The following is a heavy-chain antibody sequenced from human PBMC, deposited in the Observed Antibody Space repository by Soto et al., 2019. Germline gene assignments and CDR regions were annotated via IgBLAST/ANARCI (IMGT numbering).Heavy chain of an antibody. V-gene: IGHV3-23*01. D-gene: IGHD2-15*01. J-gene: IGHJ5*02. CDR3: AKGYKPGYCSGGSCPPFDP. Sequence: GGSLRLSCAASGFTFSSYAMSWVRQAPGKGLEWVPAISGSGGSTYYADSVKGRFTISRDNSKNTLYLQMNSLRAEDTAVYYCAKGYKPGYCSGGSCPPFDPWGQGTLVTVSS. CDR1: GFTFSSYA. CDR2: ISGSGGST.